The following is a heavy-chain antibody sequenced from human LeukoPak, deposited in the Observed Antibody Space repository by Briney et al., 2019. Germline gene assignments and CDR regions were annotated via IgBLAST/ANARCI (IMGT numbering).Heavy chain of an antibody. CDR3: AKRYCSSTSCSGLDY. CDR1: GFTFSSYA. CDR2: ISGSGGST. V-gene: IGHV3-23*01. J-gene: IGHJ4*02. Sequence: GGSLRLSCAASGFTFSSYAMSWVRQAPGKGLEGVSAISGSGGSTYYADSVKGRFTISRDNSKNTLYLQMNSLRAEDTAVYYCAKRYCSSTSCSGLDYWGQGTLVTVSS. D-gene: IGHD2-2*01.